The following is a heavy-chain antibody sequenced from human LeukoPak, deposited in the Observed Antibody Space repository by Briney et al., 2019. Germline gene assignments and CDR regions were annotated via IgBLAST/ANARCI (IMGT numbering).Heavy chain of an antibody. V-gene: IGHV3-23*01. CDR3: AKAGTGASGYFAL. D-gene: IGHD2-8*02. CDR2: VSGSASDT. J-gene: IGHJ2*01. CDR1: GFTFDDSW. Sequence: GGSLRLSCAASGFTFDDSWVHWVRQAPGKGLEWVSGVSGSASDTYYADSVKGRFTISRDNSKNTLYLQMNSLRAEDTAVYYCAKAGTGASGYFALWGRGTLVTVSS.